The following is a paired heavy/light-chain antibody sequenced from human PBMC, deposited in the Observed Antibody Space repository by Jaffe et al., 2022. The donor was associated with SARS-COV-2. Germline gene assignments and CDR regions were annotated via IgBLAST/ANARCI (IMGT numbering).Light chain of an antibody. Sequence: EIVMTQSPATLSVSPGERATLSCRASQSVSSNLAWYQQKPGQAPRLLIYGASTRATGIPARFSGSGSGTEFTLTISSLQSEDFAVYYCQQYDNWPFTFGQGTRLEIK. CDR3: QQYDNWPFT. J-gene: IGKJ5*01. CDR1: QSVSSN. V-gene: IGKV3-15*01. CDR2: GAS.
Heavy chain of an antibody. D-gene: IGHD2-15*01. J-gene: IGHJ5*02. V-gene: IGHV3-21*01. CDR2: ISGSSTYI. CDR1: GFTFSSYS. Sequence: EVQLVESGGGLVKPGGSLRLSCAASGFTFSSYSMNWVRQAPGKGLEWVSSISGSSTYIYYADSVKGRFTISRDNAKNSLYLQMNSLRAADTAVYYCASTRAIGGLFDLWGQGTLVTVSS. CDR3: ASTRAIGGLFDL.